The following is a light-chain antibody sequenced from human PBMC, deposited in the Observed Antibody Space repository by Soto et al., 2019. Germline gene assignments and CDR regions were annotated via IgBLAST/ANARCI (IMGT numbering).Light chain of an antibody. Sequence: EIVLTQSPATLSLSPVERATLSCRASQSVRRYLAWYQQKPGQAPRLLIYDASTRATGIPARFSGSGSETDFTLTITSLEPEDFAVYYCQQRNNWPPITFGQGTRLEI. J-gene: IGKJ5*01. CDR3: QQRNNWPPIT. CDR1: QSVRRY. CDR2: DAS. V-gene: IGKV3-11*01.